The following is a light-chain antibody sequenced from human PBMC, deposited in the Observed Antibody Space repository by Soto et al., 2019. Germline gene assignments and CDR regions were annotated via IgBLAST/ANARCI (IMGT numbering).Light chain of an antibody. CDR2: GNT. J-gene: IGLJ2*01. V-gene: IGLV1-40*01. CDR3: QSYDSNLNVI. Sequence: QSVLAQPPSVSGAPGQRVTISCTGSTSNIGAGYDVHWYQQLPGTAPQLLIYGNTNRPSGVPDRFSGSQSGTSASLAITGLQTEDEADYYCQSYDSNLNVIFGGGTKLTVL. CDR1: TSNIGAGYD.